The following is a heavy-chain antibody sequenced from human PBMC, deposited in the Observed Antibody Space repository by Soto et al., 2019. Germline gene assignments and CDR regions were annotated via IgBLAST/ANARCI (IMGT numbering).Heavy chain of an antibody. V-gene: IGHV5-51*01. CDR1: GYSFTSYW. CDR3: ARRKGTSHYYYYGMDV. J-gene: IGHJ6*02. Sequence: XESLKISCKGCGYSFTSYWIGWVRQMPGKGLEWMGIIYPGDSDTRYSPSFQGQVTISADKSISTAYLQWSSLKASDTAMYYCARRKGTSHYYYYGMDVWGQGTTVTVSS. CDR2: IYPGDSDT.